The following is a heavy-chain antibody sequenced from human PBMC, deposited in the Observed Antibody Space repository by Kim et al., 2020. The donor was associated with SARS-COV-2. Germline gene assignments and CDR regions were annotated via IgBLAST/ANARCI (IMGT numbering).Heavy chain of an antibody. D-gene: IGHD6-19*01. CDR2: VSYDGSDK. CDR1: GFTFGSYG. Sequence: GGSLRLSCAASGFTFGSYGMNWLRQVPGKGLEWVAHVSYDGSDKYYADSVKGRFTISKDFSRKTLYLQMNSLRAGDTALYYCAKASRSSISGHYYAMDVWRHGTTVSVSS. V-gene: IGHV3-33*06. CDR3: AKASRSSISGHYYAMDV. J-gene: IGHJ6*02.